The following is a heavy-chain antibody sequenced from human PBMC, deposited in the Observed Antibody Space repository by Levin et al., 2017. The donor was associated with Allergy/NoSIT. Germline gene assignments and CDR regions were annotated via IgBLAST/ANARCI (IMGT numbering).Heavy chain of an antibody. CDR2: ISGSGGST. J-gene: IGHJ2*01. CDR1: GFTFSSYA. D-gene: IGHD2-15*01. Sequence: GESLKISCAASGFTFSSYAMSWVRQAPGKGLEWVSAISGSGGSTYYADSVKGRFTISRENAKNSLYLQMNSLRAGDTAVYYCARGVVVAATHSYWYFDLWGSGTLVTVSS. CDR3: ARGVVVAATHSYWYFDL. V-gene: IGHV3-23*01.